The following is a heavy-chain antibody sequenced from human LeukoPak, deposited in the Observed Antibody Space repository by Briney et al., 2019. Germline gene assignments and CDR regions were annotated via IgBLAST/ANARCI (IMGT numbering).Heavy chain of an antibody. J-gene: IGHJ4*02. CDR3: ARSGRLRYFDHDEY. D-gene: IGHD3-9*01. Sequence: GASVKVSCKASGYTFTSYGISWVRQAPGQGLELMGWISAYNGNTNYAQKLQGRVTMTTDTSTSTAYMEVRSLRSDDTAVYSCARSGRLRYFDHDEYWGQGTLVTVSS. V-gene: IGHV1-18*01. CDR1: GYTFTSYG. CDR2: ISAYNGNT.